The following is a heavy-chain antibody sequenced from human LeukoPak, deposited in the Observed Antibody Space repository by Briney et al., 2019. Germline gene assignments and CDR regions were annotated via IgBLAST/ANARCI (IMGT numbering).Heavy chain of an antibody. CDR1: GYTFTGYY. CDR3: ARGFDCYDSSGYSLDI. J-gene: IGHJ3*02. CDR2: INPNSGGT. D-gene: IGHD3-22*01. Sequence: ASVKVSCKASGYTFTGYYMHWVRQAPGQGLEWMGWINPNSGGTNYAQKFQGRVTMTRDTSISTAYMELSRLRSDDTAVYYCARGFDCYDSSGYSLDIWGQGTMVTVSS. V-gene: IGHV1-2*02.